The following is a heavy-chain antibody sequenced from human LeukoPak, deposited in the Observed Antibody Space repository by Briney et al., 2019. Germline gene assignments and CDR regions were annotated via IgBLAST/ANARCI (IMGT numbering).Heavy chain of an antibody. D-gene: IGHD2-2*01. J-gene: IGHJ4*02. CDR3: VREDAHTYYFDF. Sequence: GASVQVSCKTSGYTFTSYHMHWVRQAPGQGLEWVAIIKSTGDTTVYAQKFQGRVTVTRDTSTSTVYMDLSSLSPEDTAVYYCVREDAHTYYFDFWGPGTLVTVSS. V-gene: IGHV1-46*01. CDR2: IKSTGDTT. CDR1: GYTFTSYH.